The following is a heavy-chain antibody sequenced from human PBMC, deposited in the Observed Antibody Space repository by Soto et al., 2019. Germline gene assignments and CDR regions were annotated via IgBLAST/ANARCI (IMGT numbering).Heavy chain of an antibody. D-gene: IGHD6-13*01. V-gene: IGHV3-23*01. CDR1: GVRFGDYA. CDR2: ISGSGGGT. J-gene: IGHJ5*02. Sequence: PGGSLRLSCTASGVRFGDYAMTWVRQSPGKGLEWVSAISGSGGGTYYADSVKGRFTVSRDNSKNTLYLQMNSLKAEDTAVYYCAKDSLAAAGSRGRSWFDPWGHGTLVTVSS. CDR3: AKDSLAAAGSRGRSWFDP.